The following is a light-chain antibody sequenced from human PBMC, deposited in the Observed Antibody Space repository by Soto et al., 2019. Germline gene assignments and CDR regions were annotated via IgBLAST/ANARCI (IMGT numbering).Light chain of an antibody. J-gene: IGKJ1*01. V-gene: IGKV3-11*01. CDR3: QHRSNWPPTWP. CDR1: QSVITY. CDR2: XAS. Sequence: VGWTKSPAPLSLSPGERATLSXRASQSVITYLAWYQQKPGXAPRLLXXXASXRATGIPARFSGSGSGTDFTLTTSSLEREDFAGYYCQHRSNWPPTWPFGQGTKVDI.